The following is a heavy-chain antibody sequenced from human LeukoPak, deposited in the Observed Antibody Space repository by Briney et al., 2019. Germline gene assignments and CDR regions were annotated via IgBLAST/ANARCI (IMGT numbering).Heavy chain of an antibody. J-gene: IGHJ6*03. CDR3: AGALYYYYYYMDV. CDR1: GYTFTGYY. CDR2: INPNSGGT. Sequence: ASVKVSCKASGYTFTGYYMHWVRQAPGQGLEWMGWINPNSGGTNYAQKFQGRVTMTRDTSISTAYMELSRLRSDDTAVYYCAGALYYYYYYMDVWGKGTTVTVSS. V-gene: IGHV1-2*02.